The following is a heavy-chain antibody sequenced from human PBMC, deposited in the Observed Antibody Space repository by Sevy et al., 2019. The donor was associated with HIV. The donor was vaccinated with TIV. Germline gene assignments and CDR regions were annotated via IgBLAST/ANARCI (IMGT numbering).Heavy chain of an antibody. D-gene: IGHD3-10*01. CDR2: SSSSSNYI. CDR3: ARDGGRITMVQGVLAYYHGMDV. J-gene: IGHJ6*02. CDR1: GFTFSIYS. V-gene: IGHV3-21*01. Sequence: GGSPRLSCAASGFTFSIYSMNWVRQAPGKGLEWVSSSSSSSNYIYYADSVKGRFTISRDNAKNSLYLQMNSLRAEDTAVYYCARDGGRITMVQGVLAYYHGMDVWGQGTTVTVSS.